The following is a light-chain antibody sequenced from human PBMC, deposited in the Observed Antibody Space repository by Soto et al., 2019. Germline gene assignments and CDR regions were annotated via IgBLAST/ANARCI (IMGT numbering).Light chain of an antibody. CDR2: EVT. CDR3: NSYAGSNNSV. J-gene: IGLJ2*01. V-gene: IGLV2-8*01. CDR1: SSDVGAYNY. Sequence: QSALTQPPSASGSPGQSVTISCTGTSSDVGAYNYVSWYQQHPGKAPKLMIYEVTKRPSGVPDRFSGSKSGNTASLTVAGLQADDAADYYCNSYAGSNNSVFGGGTKVTVL.